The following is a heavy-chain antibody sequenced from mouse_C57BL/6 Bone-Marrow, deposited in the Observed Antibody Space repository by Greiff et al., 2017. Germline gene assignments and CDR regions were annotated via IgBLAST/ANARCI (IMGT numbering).Heavy chain of an antibody. J-gene: IGHJ4*01. CDR1: GYTFTSYW. D-gene: IGHD1-1*01. V-gene: IGHV1-61*01. CDR3: ARCGSEFMSTVSGGMDY. Sequence: VQLQQPGAELVRPGSSVKLSCKASGYTFTSYWMDWVKLRPGQGLEWIGNIYPSDSDTHYNQKYKDKDTLTVDKSSSTAYMQLSSLTSEDSAVYYFARCGSEFMSTVSGGMDYWGQGTSVTGSS. CDR2: IYPSDSDT.